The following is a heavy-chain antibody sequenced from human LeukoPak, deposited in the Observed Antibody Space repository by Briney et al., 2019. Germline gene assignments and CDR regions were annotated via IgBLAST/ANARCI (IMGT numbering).Heavy chain of an antibody. CDR2: IYYSGST. Sequence: SETLSLTCTVSGGSISSYYWSWIRQPPGKGLEWIGYIYYSGSTNYNPSLKSRVTISVDTSKNQFSLKLSSVTAADTAVYYCARVGVTGDAFDIWGQGTMVTVSS. D-gene: IGHD2-21*02. J-gene: IGHJ3*02. CDR1: GGSISSYY. V-gene: IGHV4-59*01. CDR3: ARVGVTGDAFDI.